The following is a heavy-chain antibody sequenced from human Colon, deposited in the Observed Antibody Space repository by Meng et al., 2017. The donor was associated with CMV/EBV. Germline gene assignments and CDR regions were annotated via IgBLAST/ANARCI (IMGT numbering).Heavy chain of an antibody. J-gene: IGHJ4*02. CDR3: ATDRIILGDGLGY. V-gene: IGHV3-15*01. Sequence: TCCSACMSWVRRDAGKGGEGVVLIIRKSEGGTFDYASLVKGISTITSDYSNTLLQLQMSIRNIEDTAIYYCATDRIILGDGLGYWGQGTLVTVSS. CDR2: IIRKSEGGTF. CDR1: TCCSAC. D-gene: IGHD2-21*02.